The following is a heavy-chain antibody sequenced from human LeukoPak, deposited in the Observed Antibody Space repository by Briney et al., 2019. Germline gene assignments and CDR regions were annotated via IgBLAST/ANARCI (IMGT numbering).Heavy chain of an antibody. Sequence: SETLSLTCTVSGGSISSYYWSWIRPPPGKGLEWIGYIYYSGSTNYNPSLKSRVTISVDTSKNQFSLKLSSVTAADTAVYYCARAMAGLDPWGQGTLVTVSS. J-gene: IGHJ5*02. CDR2: IYYSGST. CDR1: GGSISSYY. CDR3: ARAMAGLDP. V-gene: IGHV4-59*01. D-gene: IGHD5-24*01.